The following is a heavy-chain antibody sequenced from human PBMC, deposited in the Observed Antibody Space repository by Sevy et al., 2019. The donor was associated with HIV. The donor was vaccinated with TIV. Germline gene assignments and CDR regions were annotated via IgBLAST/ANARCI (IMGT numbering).Heavy chain of an antibody. Sequence: GGSLRLSCAVSGFMFSTYAMTWVRQAPGKGLEWVSSISGTGGNTYYADFAKGRFIISRDNSKNTLYLQMNSLIDEDTAVYYCAKYHGSMLRGLFDYWGQGTLVTVSS. J-gene: IGHJ4*02. D-gene: IGHD2-15*01. V-gene: IGHV3-23*01. CDR3: AKYHGSMLRGLFDY. CDR1: GFMFSTYA. CDR2: ISGTGGNT.